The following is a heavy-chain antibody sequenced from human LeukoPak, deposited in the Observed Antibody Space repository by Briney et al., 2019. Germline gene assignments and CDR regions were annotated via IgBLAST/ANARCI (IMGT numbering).Heavy chain of an antibody. Sequence: GSLRLSCAASGFTFSNYAMSWVRQAPGKGLEWIGEINHSGSTNYNPSLKNRVTISVDTSKNQFSLKLSSVTAADTAVYYCARGGAKQWLVLPIGDDAFDIWGQGTMVTVSS. CDR3: ARGGAKQWLVLPIGDDAFDI. CDR1: GFTFSNYA. D-gene: IGHD6-19*01. CDR2: INHSGST. V-gene: IGHV4-34*01. J-gene: IGHJ3*02.